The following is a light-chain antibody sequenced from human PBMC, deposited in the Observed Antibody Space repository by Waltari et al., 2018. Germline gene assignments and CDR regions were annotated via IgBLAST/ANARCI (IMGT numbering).Light chain of an antibody. CDR1: QNIGDY. CDR2: DAS. V-gene: IGKV3-11*01. J-gene: IGKJ4*01. CDR3: QQRSTWLLT. Sequence: EIVLTQSPATLSLSPGVRATLSCRASQNIGDYLAWYQQKPGQPPRLLISDASVRATGFPARFSGGGSGTDFTLTISSLEPEDSAIYYCQQRSTWLLTFGGGTKVEI.